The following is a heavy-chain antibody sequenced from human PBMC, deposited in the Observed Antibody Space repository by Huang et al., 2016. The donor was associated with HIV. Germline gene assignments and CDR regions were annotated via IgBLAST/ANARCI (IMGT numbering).Heavy chain of an antibody. V-gene: IGHV3-30*02. D-gene: IGHD2-21*02. Sequence: QEQLVESGGGVVQPGGSLGLSCATSGFSFSHYGMHWVRQAPGKGLEWLAFIRFDGGNKHYADSAKGRFTISRDNSKKMLFLEMNSLRGDDTAFYYCATDLGGYSFDYWGQGALVSVSS. CDR3: ATDLGGYSFDY. CDR1: GFSFSHYG. CDR2: IRFDGGNK. J-gene: IGHJ4*02.